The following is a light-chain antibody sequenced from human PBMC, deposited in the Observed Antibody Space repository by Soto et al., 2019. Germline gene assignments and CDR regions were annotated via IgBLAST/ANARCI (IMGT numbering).Light chain of an antibody. J-gene: IGKJ1*01. CDR1: QSVSSSY. CDR3: QQYGSSLTWK. Sequence: IVLTQSPGTLSLSPGERATLSFRASQSVSSSYLAWYQQKPGQAPRLLIYGASSRATGIPDRFSGSGSGTDFTLTISRLEPEDFAVYYCQQYGSSLTWKFGQGTKVDIK. V-gene: IGKV3-20*01. CDR2: GAS.